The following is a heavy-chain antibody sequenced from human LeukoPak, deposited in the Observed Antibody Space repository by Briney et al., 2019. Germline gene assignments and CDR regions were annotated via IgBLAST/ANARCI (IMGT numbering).Heavy chain of an antibody. V-gene: IGHV2-70*01. D-gene: IGHD6-13*01. CDR3: ARTGIAAAGRYAFDI. Sequence: SGPALVKPTQTLTLTCTFFGFSLSTSGVCVSWIRQPPGKALEWLALIDWDDDKYYSTSLKTRLTISKDTSKNQVVLTMTNMDPVDTATYHCARTGIAAAGRYAFDIWGQGTMVTVSS. J-gene: IGHJ3*02. CDR1: GFSLSTSGVC. CDR2: IDWDDDK.